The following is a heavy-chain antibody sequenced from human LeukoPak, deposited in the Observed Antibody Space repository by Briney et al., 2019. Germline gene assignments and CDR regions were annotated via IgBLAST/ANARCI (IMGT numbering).Heavy chain of an antibody. Sequence: SQTLSLTCAISGDSVSSNSVTWNWIRQSPSRVLEWLGRTYYRSTWYNDYAVSVRGRITVNPDTSKNQFSLHLNSVTPEDTAVYYCARRLTQYDCFWPCGQGILVTVSS. J-gene: IGHJ5*02. V-gene: IGHV6-1*01. CDR2: TYYRSTWYN. CDR1: GDSVSSNSVT. CDR3: ARRLTQYDCFWP. D-gene: IGHD2-21*02.